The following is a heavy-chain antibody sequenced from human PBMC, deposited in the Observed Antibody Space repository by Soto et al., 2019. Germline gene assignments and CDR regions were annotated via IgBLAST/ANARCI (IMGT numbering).Heavy chain of an antibody. D-gene: IGHD1-1*01. J-gene: IGHJ3*02. Sequence: GGSLRLSCAASGFTFSSYEMNWVRQAPGKGLEWVSSISSSSSYIYYADSVKGRFTISRDNAKNSLYLQMNSLRAEDTAVYYCARDQDGNDAFDIWGQGTMVTVSS. CDR1: GFTFSSYE. CDR2: ISSSSSYI. CDR3: ARDQDGNDAFDI. V-gene: IGHV3-21*01.